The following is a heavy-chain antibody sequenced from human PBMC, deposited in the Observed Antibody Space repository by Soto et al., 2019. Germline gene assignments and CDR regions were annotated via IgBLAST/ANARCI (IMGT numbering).Heavy chain of an antibody. CDR3: AREGSYSAYNFAHGIQLWSFDF. D-gene: IGHD5-12*01. V-gene: IGHV4-4*07. CDR1: GGSINTFY. Sequence: SETLSLTCTVSGGSINTFYWSWVRQPAGKGLEWIGRIFSSGSTSFNPSLESRVAMSVDTSKNHFSLNLSSVTAADMVVYYCAREGSYSAYNFAHGIQLWSFDFWGQGALVTVSS. CDR2: IFSSGST. J-gene: IGHJ4*02.